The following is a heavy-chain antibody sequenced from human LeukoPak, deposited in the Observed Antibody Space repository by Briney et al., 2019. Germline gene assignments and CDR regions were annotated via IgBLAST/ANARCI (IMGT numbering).Heavy chain of an antibody. CDR2: IWYDGSNK. CDR3: ARGGYSGSYWRVDY. D-gene: IGHD1-26*01. Sequence: PGGSLRLSCAASGFTFSSYGMHWVRQAPGKGLEWVAVIWYDGSNKYYADSVKGRFIISRDNSKNTLYLQMNSLRAEDTAVYYCARGGYSGSYWRVDYWGQGTLVTVSS. J-gene: IGHJ4*02. CDR1: GFTFSSYG. V-gene: IGHV3-33*01.